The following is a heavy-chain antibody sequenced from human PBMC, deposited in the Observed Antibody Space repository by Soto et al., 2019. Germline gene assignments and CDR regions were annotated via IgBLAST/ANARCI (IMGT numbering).Heavy chain of an antibody. V-gene: IGHV3-23*01. Sequence: PGGSLRLSCAASGFTFSSYAMSWVRQAPGKGLEWVSAISGSGGSTYYADSVKGRFTISRDNSKNTLYLQMNSLRAEDTAVYYCAKPLGITIFGVVPNLDVWGQGTTVTVSS. CDR2: ISGSGGST. D-gene: IGHD3-3*01. CDR3: AKPLGITIFGVVPNLDV. J-gene: IGHJ6*02. CDR1: GFTFSSYA.